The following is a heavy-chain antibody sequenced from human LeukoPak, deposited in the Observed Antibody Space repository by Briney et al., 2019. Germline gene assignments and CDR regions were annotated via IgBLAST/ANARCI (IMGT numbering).Heavy chain of an antibody. CDR2: IWYDGSNK. CDR3: AKDGGWMGAARPEPLDY. Sequence: GGSLRLSCAASGFTFSSYGMHWFRQAPGKGLEWVAVIWYDGSNKYYADSVKGRFAISRDNSKNTLYLQMNSLRAEDTAVYYCAKDGGWMGAARPEPLDYWGQGTLVTVSS. CDR1: GFTFSSYG. D-gene: IGHD6-6*01. V-gene: IGHV3-33*06. J-gene: IGHJ4*02.